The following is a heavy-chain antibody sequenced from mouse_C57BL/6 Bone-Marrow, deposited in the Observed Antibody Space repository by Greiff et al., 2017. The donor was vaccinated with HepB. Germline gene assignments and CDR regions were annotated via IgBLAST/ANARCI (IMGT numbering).Heavy chain of an antibody. Sequence: VKQRPGQGLEWIGEIDPSDSYTTYNQKFKGKSTLTVDKSSSTAYMQLSSLTSEDSAVYYCAIVYYGYDVGYYFDYWGQGTTLTVSS. J-gene: IGHJ2*01. CDR3: AIVYYGYDVGYYFDY. CDR2: IDPSDSYT. V-gene: IGHV1-69*01. D-gene: IGHD2-2*01.